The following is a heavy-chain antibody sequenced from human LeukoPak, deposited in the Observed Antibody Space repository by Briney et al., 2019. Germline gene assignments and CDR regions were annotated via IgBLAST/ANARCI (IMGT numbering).Heavy chain of an antibody. V-gene: IGHV3-64*01. CDR1: GFTYSSYA. CDR2: ISSNGGST. D-gene: IGHD1-26*01. J-gene: IGHJ4*02. CDR3: ARGPGSGSYHYYFDC. Sequence: PGGSLRLSCAASGFTYSSYAMHWVRQAPGKGLEYVSAISSNGGSTYYATSVKGRFTISRDNSKNTLYLRMGSLRAEDMAVYYCARGPGSGSYHYYFDCWGQGTLVTVSS.